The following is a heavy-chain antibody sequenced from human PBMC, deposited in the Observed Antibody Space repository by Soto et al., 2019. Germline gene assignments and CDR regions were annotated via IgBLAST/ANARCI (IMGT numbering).Heavy chain of an antibody. V-gene: IGHV4-34*01. CDR3: ARGSLTITPGIAAEDQRWFDP. CDR1: GGSFSGYY. CDR2: INHSGST. D-gene: IGHD6-13*01. J-gene: IGHJ5*02. Sequence: SETLSLTCAVYGGSFSGYYWSWIRQPPGKGLEWIGEINHSGSTNYNPSLKSRVTISVDTSKNQFSLKLSSVTAADTAVYYCARGSLTITPGIAAEDQRWFDPWGQGTLVTVSS.